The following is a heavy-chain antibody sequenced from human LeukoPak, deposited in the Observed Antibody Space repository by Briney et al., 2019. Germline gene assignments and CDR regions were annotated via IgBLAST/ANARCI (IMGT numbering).Heavy chain of an antibody. CDR3: ARAVPAAGKRAIRRGNWFDP. Sequence: ASVKVSCKASGYTFTSYGINWVRQATGQGLEWMGWMNPNSGNAGYAQKFQGRVTMTRNTSISTAYMELSSLRSEDTAVYYCARAVPAAGKRAIRRGNWFDPWGQGTLVTVSS. J-gene: IGHJ5*02. CDR2: MNPNSGNA. D-gene: IGHD6-13*01. V-gene: IGHV1-8*02. CDR1: GYTFTSYG.